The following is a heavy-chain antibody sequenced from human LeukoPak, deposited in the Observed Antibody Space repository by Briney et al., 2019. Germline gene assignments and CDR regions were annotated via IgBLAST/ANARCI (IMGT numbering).Heavy chain of an antibody. CDR2: ISSNGSST. CDR1: GFTFSSYA. CDR3: VKDLKGQGHDAFDI. J-gene: IGHJ3*02. V-gene: IGHV3-64D*06. Sequence: GGSLRLPCSPSGFTFSSYAMHWVRPPPGNGLEYVLAISSNGSSTHYADSVKGRFTISRDNSKNTLYLQMSSLRAEDTAVYYCVKDLKGQGHDAFDIWGQGTMVTVSS.